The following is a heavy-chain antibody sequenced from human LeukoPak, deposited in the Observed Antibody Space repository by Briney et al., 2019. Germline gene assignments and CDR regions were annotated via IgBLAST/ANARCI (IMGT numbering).Heavy chain of an antibody. V-gene: IGHV3-64D*06. CDR1: GFTFSTYV. CDR2: ISSNGDNT. Sequence: PGGSLRLSCSVSGFTFSTYVMDWGRQAPGKGLEYVSAISSNGDNTYYADSVKGRFTISRDHSKNTLYLQMSSLRADDTAVYYCVRGTGYWGQGTLVTVSS. J-gene: IGHJ4*02. CDR3: VRGTGY.